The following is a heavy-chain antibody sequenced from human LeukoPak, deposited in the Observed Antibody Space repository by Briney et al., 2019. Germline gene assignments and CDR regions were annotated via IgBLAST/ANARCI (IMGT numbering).Heavy chain of an antibody. CDR3: ARDYYGSGSSY. Sequence: GGSLRLSCAASGFTFSSYAMHWVRQAPGKGLEYVSAISSNGGSTYYANSVKGRFTISRDNSKNTLYLQMGSLRAEDMAVYYCARDYYGSGSSYWGQGTLVTVSS. V-gene: IGHV3-64*01. J-gene: IGHJ4*02. D-gene: IGHD3-10*01. CDR1: GFTFSSYA. CDR2: ISSNGGST.